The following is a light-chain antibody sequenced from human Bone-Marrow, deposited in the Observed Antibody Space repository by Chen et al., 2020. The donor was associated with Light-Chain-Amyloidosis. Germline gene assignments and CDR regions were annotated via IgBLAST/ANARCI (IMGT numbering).Light chain of an antibody. V-gene: IGLV2-23*02. CDR2: EVN. CDR1: SSDVGSYNL. Sequence: QSALTQPASVSGSPGQSITISCTGTSSDVGSYNLVSWYQQHPGKAPKFMIYEVNKRPSGVSTRFSGSKSGNTASLTIAGLQAEDEADYYCCSYAGSSTLVFGGGTKLTVL. J-gene: IGLJ3*02. CDR3: CSYAGSSTLV.